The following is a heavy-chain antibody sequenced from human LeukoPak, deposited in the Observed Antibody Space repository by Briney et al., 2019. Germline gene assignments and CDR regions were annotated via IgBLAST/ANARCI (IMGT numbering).Heavy chain of an antibody. CDR3: ARITDRTIFGEIMHGFDI. CDR2: IYYNGRT. Sequence: PETLSLTCTVSGDSINNNNYYWGWIRQPPGKGLEWIGNIYYNGRTYYSPSLKSRGTISVDTSNNQFSLKLSSVTAADTAVYYCARITDRTIFGEIMHGFDIWGQGTPVTVSS. J-gene: IGHJ3*02. D-gene: IGHD3-3*01. CDR1: GDSINNNNYY. V-gene: IGHV4-39*01.